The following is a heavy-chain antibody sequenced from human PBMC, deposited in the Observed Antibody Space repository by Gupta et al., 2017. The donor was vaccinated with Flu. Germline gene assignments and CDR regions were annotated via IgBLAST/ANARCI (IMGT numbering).Heavy chain of an antibody. D-gene: IGHD1-26*01. V-gene: IGHV3-23*01. CDR2: ISGSGGST. CDR3: AKDRTGVTTGNWFDP. Sequence: APGEGLEWVSAISGSGGSTYYADSVKGRFAISRDNSKNTLYLQMNSLRAEDTAVYYCAKDRTGVTTGNWFDPWGQGTLVTVSS. J-gene: IGHJ5*02.